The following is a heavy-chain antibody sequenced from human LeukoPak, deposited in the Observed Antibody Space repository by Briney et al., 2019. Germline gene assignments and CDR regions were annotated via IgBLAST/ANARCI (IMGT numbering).Heavy chain of an antibody. CDR3: ARGDWFNP. D-gene: IGHD2-21*01. CDR1: GYTFTSYD. CDR2: VSGYNGNT. V-gene: IGHV1-18*01. Sequence: ASVKVSCKASGYTFTSYDINWVRQAPGQGLEWLGWVSGYNGNTNYAQKFEGRLAMTTDTSSSTAYVELRSLRPDDTAIYYCARGDWFNPWGQGTLVTVSS. J-gene: IGHJ5*02.